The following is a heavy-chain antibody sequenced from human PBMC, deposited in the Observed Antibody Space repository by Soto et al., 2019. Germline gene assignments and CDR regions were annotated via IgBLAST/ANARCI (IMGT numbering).Heavy chain of an antibody. CDR3: ARGGGTILAPLP. CDR2: INPNSGAT. V-gene: IGHV1-2*02. D-gene: IGHD3-3*01. J-gene: IGHJ5*02. Sequence: AAVKVSCKACGYTFTGYFMHWVRQAPGQGLEWMGWINPNSGATKYAQKFQGRVTLSRDTSISTAYMELSGLRSDDTAVYYCARGGGTILAPLPWGQGTLVTVSS. CDR1: GYTFTGYF.